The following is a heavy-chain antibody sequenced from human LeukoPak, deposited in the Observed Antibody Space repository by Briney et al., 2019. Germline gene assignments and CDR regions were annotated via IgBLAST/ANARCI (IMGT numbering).Heavy chain of an antibody. Sequence: ASVKVSCKASGYTFTGYYMHWVRQAPGQGLEWMGRINPNSGGTNYAQKFEGRVTMTRDTSISTAYMELSRLRSDDTAVYYCARVRGSSYGDFFDYWGQGTLVTVSS. CDR2: INPNSGGT. CDR3: ARVRGSSYGDFFDY. J-gene: IGHJ4*02. V-gene: IGHV1-2*06. CDR1: GYTFTGYY. D-gene: IGHD3-10*01.